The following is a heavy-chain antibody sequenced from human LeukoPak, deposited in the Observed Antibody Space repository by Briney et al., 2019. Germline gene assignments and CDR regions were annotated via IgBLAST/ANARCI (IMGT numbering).Heavy chain of an antibody. V-gene: IGHV3-23*01. CDR3: AKVPMMWKLLGGYFDY. Sequence: GGSLRLSCAASGFTLSSYAMSWVRQAPGKGLEWVSAISGSGGSTYYADSVKGRFTISRDNSRNTLYLQMNSLRAEDTAVYYCAKVPMMWKLLGGYFDYWGQGTLVTVSS. D-gene: IGHD3-3*02. J-gene: IGHJ4*02. CDR2: ISGSGGST. CDR1: GFTLSSYA.